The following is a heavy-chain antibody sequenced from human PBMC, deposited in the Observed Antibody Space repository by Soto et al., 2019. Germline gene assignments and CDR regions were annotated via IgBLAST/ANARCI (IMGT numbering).Heavy chain of an antibody. D-gene: IGHD6-13*01. CDR1: GGSISSGGYS. Sequence: SETLSLTCAVSGGSISSGGYSWSWIRQPPGKGLEWIGYIYHSGSTYYNPSLKSRVTISVDRSKNQFSLKLSSVTAADTAVYYCARGLSSSWYGPFDYWGQGTLVTVSS. CDR2: IYHSGST. CDR3: ARGLSSSWYGPFDY. J-gene: IGHJ4*02. V-gene: IGHV4-30-2*01.